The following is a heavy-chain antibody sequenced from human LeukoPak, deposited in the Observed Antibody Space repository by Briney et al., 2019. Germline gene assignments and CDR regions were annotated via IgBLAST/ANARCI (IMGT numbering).Heavy chain of an antibody. CDR1: GITLSNYG. Sequence: GGYLRLSGAVSGITLSNYGMSWLRQAPGQELEGVAGTSGSSGGSDYADSVKGRFTVSRDNYKNTLYLQMNSLGAEDTGVYFCAKRGVVIRVILVGFHKEAFYFDSWGQGALVT. D-gene: IGHD3-22*01. CDR2: TSGSSGGS. CDR3: AKRGVVIRVILVGFHKEAFYFDS. V-gene: IGHV3-23*01. J-gene: IGHJ4*02.